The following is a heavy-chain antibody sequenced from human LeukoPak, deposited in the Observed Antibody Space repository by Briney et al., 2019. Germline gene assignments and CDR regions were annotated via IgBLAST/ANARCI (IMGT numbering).Heavy chain of an antibody. CDR1: GGSISTSSYY. CDR3: VRLRYNNRNYVWDAFDI. CDR2: FYFTGST. D-gene: IGHD3-16*01. Sequence: SETLSLTCSVSGGSISTSSYYWGWIRQPPGKGLEWIGTFYFTGSTDYSPSLRSRATISVDTSKKQFSLNLTSVTAADTSVYYCVRLRYNNRNYVWDAFDIWGQGTMVTVSS. J-gene: IGHJ3*02. V-gene: IGHV4-39*01.